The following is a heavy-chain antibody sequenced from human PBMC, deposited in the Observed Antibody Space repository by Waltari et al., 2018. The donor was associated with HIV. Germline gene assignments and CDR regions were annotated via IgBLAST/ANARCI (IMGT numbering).Heavy chain of an antibody. CDR2: ISYDGSNK. J-gene: IGHJ4*02. D-gene: IGHD5-18*01. CDR1: GFHFSSYA. V-gene: IGHV3-30*01. Sequence: QVQLVESGGGVVQPGRSLRLSCAASGFHFSSYAMHWVRPAPGKGLEWLAVISYDGSNKYYADSVKGRFTISRDNSKNTLYLQMNSLRAEDTAVYYCARGDTAMVRLDYWGQGTLVTVSS. CDR3: ARGDTAMVRLDY.